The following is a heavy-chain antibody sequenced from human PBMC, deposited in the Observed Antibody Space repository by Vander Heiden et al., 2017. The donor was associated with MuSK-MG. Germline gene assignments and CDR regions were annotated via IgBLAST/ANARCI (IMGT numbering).Heavy chain of an antibody. CDR2: IRSKAYGGTT. D-gene: IGHD1-26*01. V-gene: IGHV3-49*04. CDR1: GFTLGDYA. J-gene: IGHJ5*02. Sequence: EVQLVESGGGLVQPGRSLRLSCTASGFTLGDYAMSWVRQAPGKGLEWVGFIRSKAYGGTTEYAASVKGRFTISRDDSKSIAYLQMNSLKTEDTAVYYCTRDKRTSLPGYNWFDPWGQGTLVTVSS. CDR3: TRDKRTSLPGYNWFDP.